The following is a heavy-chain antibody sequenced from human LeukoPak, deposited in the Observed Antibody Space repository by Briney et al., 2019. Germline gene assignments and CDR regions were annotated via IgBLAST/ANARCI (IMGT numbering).Heavy chain of an antibody. CDR2: IYISGST. CDR3: ARENDYDFWSGTMGYFNH. V-gene: IGHV4-61*02. Sequence: SQTLSLTCTVSGGSISSGGYYWSWIRQPAGKGLEWIGRIYISGSTNYNPSLKSRVTMSVDTSKNQFSLKLSSVTAADTAVYYCARENDYDFWSGTMGYFNHWGQGTLVTVSS. D-gene: IGHD3-3*01. CDR1: GGSISSGGYY. J-gene: IGHJ4*02.